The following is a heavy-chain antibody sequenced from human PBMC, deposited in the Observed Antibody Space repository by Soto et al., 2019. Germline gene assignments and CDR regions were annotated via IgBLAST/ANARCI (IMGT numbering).Heavy chain of an antibody. J-gene: IGHJ6*02. CDR1: AYTFTSYG. Sequence: QIQLVQSGAEVKKPGASVKVSCKASAYTFTSYGISWVRQAPGQGLEWMGWISAYNGNTNYAQKLQGRVTMTIDTSTSTAYMELRSLRYDDTAVYYCARDPERFFNYGMDVWGQGTTVTVSS. V-gene: IGHV1-18*01. CDR3: ARDPERFFNYGMDV. CDR2: ISAYNGNT. D-gene: IGHD3-3*01.